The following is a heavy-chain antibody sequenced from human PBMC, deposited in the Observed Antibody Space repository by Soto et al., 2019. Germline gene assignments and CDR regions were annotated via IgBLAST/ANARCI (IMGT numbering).Heavy chain of an antibody. Sequence: PGGSLRLSCAASGFTFSSFTMSWVRQAPGKGLEWVSGISGSGGTTYYADSVKGRFTISRDNSKNTLYLQMHSLRAEDTAVYYCAKPVVTATRVAFDYWGQGSLVTVSS. CDR1: GFTFSSFT. V-gene: IGHV3-23*01. D-gene: IGHD2-21*02. CDR3: AKPVVTATRVAFDY. J-gene: IGHJ4*02. CDR2: ISGSGGTT.